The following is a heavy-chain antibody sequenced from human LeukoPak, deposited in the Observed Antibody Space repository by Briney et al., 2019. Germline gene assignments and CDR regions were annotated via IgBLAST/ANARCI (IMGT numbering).Heavy chain of an antibody. CDR1: GGSISSGDYY. CDR2: IYYSGST. D-gene: IGHD1-26*01. CDR3: ARVLEWEPLGPFDY. Sequence: PSETLSLTCTVSGGSISSGDYYWSWIRQPPGKGLEWIGYIYYSGSTYYNPSLKSRVTISVDTSKNQFSLKLSSVTAADTAVYYCARVLEWEPLGPFDYWGQGTLVTVSS. J-gene: IGHJ4*02. V-gene: IGHV4-30-4*01.